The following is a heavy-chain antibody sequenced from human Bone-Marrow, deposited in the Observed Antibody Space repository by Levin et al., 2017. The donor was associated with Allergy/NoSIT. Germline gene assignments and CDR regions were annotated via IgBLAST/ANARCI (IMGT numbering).Heavy chain of an antibody. J-gene: IGHJ4*02. Sequence: GGSLRLSCAASGFTFDDYAMHWVRQAPGKGLEWVSGISWNSGSIGYADSVKGRFTISRDNAKNSLYLQMNSLRAEDTALYYCAILPGSIPSKWWYWGQGTLVTVSS. D-gene: IGHD2-15*01. CDR1: GFTFDDYA. V-gene: IGHV3-9*01. CDR2: ISWNSGSI. CDR3: AILPGSIPSKWWY.